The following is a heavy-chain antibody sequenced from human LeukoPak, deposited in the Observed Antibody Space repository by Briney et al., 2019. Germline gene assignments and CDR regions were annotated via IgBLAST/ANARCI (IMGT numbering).Heavy chain of an antibody. V-gene: IGHV3-20*04. Sequence: GGSLRLSCAASGFTFDDYGMSWVRQAPGKGLEWVSSINWNGGSTGYADSVKGRFTISRDNAKNSLYLQMNSLRAEDTALYYCARGGSLGSAPPNDYWGQGTLVTVSS. J-gene: IGHJ4*02. CDR1: GFTFDDYG. CDR2: INWNGGST. CDR3: ARGGSLGSAPPNDY. D-gene: IGHD7-27*01.